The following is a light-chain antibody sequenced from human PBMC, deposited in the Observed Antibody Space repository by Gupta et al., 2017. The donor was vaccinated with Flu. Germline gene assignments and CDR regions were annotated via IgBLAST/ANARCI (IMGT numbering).Light chain of an antibody. J-gene: IGLJ2*01. Sequence: QSSTISCTGNISNIGGYNFVSWYQQYPGKAPYLIMFDVGRQHSGVSYRVSGSKSGNTASLTISGLQAEDEAEYYCASYDGSSTIFGEGTKLTVL. CDR3: ASYDGSSTI. CDR1: ISNIGGYNF. CDR2: DVG. V-gene: IGLV2-14*03.